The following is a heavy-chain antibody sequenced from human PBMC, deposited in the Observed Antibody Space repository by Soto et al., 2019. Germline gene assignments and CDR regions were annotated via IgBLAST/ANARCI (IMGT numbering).Heavy chain of an antibody. D-gene: IGHD3-3*01. Sequence: SETLSLTCAGSGGSISSGGYSWSWIRQPPGKGLEWVGYVYYTGSTMYNPSLKSRVTISLDTSKSQVSLNLTSVTAADTAVYYCARLGGYYQAIDHWSRGTLVTVSS. CDR2: VYYTGST. CDR3: ARLGGYYQAIDH. V-gene: IGHV4-30-4*07. CDR1: GGSISSGGYS. J-gene: IGHJ4*02.